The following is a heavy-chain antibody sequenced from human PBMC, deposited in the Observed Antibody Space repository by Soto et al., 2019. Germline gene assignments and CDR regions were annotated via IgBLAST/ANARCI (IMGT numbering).Heavy chain of an antibody. CDR3: AKSPNFYCSSPNCYKYYFDH. Sequence: PGGSLRLSCAASGFTFNTYGMRWVRQAPGKGLEWVAVISYDGSEKYYVDSVKGRFTISKDNSKNTLYLQMNSLRPEDTAVYYCAKSPNFYCSSPNCYKYYFDHWGQGTRVTVS. J-gene: IGHJ4*02. D-gene: IGHD2-2*02. CDR1: GFTFNTYG. CDR2: ISYDGSEK. V-gene: IGHV3-30*18.